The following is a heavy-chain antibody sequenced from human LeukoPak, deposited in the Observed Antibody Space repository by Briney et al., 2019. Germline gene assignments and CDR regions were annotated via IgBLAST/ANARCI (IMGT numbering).Heavy chain of an antibody. D-gene: IGHD2-2*01. CDR1: GFTFSSYS. V-gene: IGHV3-21*01. CDR2: ISSSSSYI. CDR3: AREVVVPAAYFDY. Sequence: GGSLRLSCAASGFTFSSYSMNWVRQAPGKGLEWVSSISSSSSYIYYADSVKGRFTISRDNAKNSLYLQMNSLRAEDTAVYYCAREVVVPAAYFDYWGQGTLVTVSS. J-gene: IGHJ4*02.